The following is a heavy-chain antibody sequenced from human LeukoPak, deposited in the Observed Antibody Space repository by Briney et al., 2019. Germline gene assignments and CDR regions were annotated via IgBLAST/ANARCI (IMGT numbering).Heavy chain of an antibody. CDR2: MNPNSGNT. CDR1: GYTFTSYD. J-gene: IGHJ6*03. CDR3: ARGTWGTYGSATARRYYMDV. D-gene: IGHD3-16*02. Sequence: ASVKVSCKASGYTFTSYDINWVRQATGQGLEWMGWMNPNSGNTGYAQKFQGRVTMTRNTSISTAYMELSSLRSDDTAVYFCARGTWGTYGSATARRYYMDVWGKGTTVTISS. V-gene: IGHV1-8*01.